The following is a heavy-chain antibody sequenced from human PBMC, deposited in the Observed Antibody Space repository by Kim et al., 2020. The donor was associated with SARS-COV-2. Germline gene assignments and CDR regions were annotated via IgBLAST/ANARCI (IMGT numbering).Heavy chain of an antibody. CDR2: INTNTGNP. CDR1: GYTFTSYA. CDR3: ARDREQLVLTYYHDSGGYSHNYHGMDV. V-gene: IGHV7-4-1*02. Sequence: ASVKVSCKASGYTFTSYAMYWVRQAPGQGLEWMGWINTNTGNPTYAQGFTGRFVFSLDTSVSTAYLQISSLKAEDTAVYYCARDREQLVLTYYHDSGGYSHNYHGMDVWGQGSTVTVSS. J-gene: IGHJ6*02. D-gene: IGHD3-22*01.